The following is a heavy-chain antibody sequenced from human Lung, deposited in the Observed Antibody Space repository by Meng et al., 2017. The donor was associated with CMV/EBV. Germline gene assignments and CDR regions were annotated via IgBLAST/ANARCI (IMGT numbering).Heavy chain of an antibody. D-gene: IGHD5-12*01. CDR3: ARSPPVSGYGLAC. CDR2: ISYDGSNK. CDR1: GFTFSSYA. Sequence: GGSLRLXXAASGFTFSSYAMHWVRQAPGKGLEWVAVISYDGSNKYYADSVKGRFTISRDNSKNTLYLQMNSLRAEDTAVYYCARSPPVSGYGLACWGQGALVTVSS. J-gene: IGHJ4*02. V-gene: IGHV3-30-3*01.